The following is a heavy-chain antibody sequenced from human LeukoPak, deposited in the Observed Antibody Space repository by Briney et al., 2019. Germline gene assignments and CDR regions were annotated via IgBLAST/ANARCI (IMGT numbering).Heavy chain of an antibody. D-gene: IGHD4-17*01. CDR2: IYTSGST. J-gene: IGHJ3*02. V-gene: IGHV4-4*07. Sequence: PSETLSLTCTVSGGSISSYYWSWIRQPAGQGLEWIGRIYTSGSTNYNPSLKSRVTMSVDTSKNQFSLKLSSGTAADTAVYYCARDGRGDGDNGAYDAFDIWGQGTMVTVSS. CDR3: ARDGRGDGDNGAYDAFDI. CDR1: GGSISSYY.